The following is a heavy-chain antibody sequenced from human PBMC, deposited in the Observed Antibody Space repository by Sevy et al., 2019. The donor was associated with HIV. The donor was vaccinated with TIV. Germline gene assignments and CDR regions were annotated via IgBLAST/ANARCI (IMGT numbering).Heavy chain of an antibody. CDR3: ARDRGYYGSGSLKRNYYYYYMDV. D-gene: IGHD3-10*01. J-gene: IGHJ6*03. V-gene: IGHV4-61*02. Sequence: SETLSLTCTVSGGSISSGSYYWSWIRQPAGKGLEWIGRIYTSGSTNYNPSLKSRVTISVDTSKNQFSLKLSTVTAADTAVYYCARDRGYYGSGSLKRNYYYYYMDVWGKGTTVTVSS. CDR1: GGSISSGSYY. CDR2: IYTSGST.